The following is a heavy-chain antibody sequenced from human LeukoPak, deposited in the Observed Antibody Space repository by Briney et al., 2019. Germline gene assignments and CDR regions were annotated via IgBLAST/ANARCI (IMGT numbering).Heavy chain of an antibody. V-gene: IGHV1-46*01. Sequence: GASVKVSCKASGYTFTSYYMHWVRQAPGQGLEWMGIINPSGGSTSYAQKFQGRVTMTRDMSTSTVYMELSSLRSEDTAVYYCARVSSGYQSTYAFDIWGQGTMVTVSS. CDR2: INPSGGST. J-gene: IGHJ3*02. D-gene: IGHD3-22*01. CDR3: ARVSSGYQSTYAFDI. CDR1: GYTFTSYY.